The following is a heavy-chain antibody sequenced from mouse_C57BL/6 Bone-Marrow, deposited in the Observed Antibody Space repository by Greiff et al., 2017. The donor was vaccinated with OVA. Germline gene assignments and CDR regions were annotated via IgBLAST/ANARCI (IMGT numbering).Heavy chain of an antibody. CDR1: GYAFSSSW. V-gene: IGHV1-82*01. Sequence: QVQLKESGPELVKPGASVKISCKASGYAFSSSWMNWVKQRPGKGLEWIGRIYPGDGDTNYNGKFKGKATLTADKSSSTAYMQLSSLTSEDSAVYFCARSGWLPFAYWGQGTLVTVSA. CDR2: IYPGDGDT. J-gene: IGHJ3*01. CDR3: ARSGWLPFAY. D-gene: IGHD2-3*01.